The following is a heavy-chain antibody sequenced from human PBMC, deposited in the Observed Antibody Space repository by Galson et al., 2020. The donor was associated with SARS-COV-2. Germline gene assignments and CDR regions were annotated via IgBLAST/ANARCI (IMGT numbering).Heavy chain of an antibody. CDR1: GYTFTSYG. D-gene: IGHD3-10*01. CDR3: ARDRPSITMVRVTDY. V-gene: IGHV1-18*01. J-gene: IGHJ4*02. Sequence: ASVKVSCKASGYTFTSYGISWVRQAPGQGLEWMGWISAYNGNTNYAQKLQGRVTMTTDTSTSTAYMELRSLRSDDTAVYYCARDRPSITMVRVTDYWGQGTLVTVSS. CDR2: ISAYNGNT.